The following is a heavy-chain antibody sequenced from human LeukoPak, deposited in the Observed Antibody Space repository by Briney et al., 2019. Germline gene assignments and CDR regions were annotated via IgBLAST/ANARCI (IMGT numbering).Heavy chain of an antibody. V-gene: IGHV4-4*07. D-gene: IGHD6-19*01. Sequence: SETLSLTCTVSGGSISSYYWSWIRQPAGKGLEWIGRIYTSGSTNYNPSLKSRVTMSVDTSKNQFSLKLSSVTAADTAVYYCAREDSSGWYDDNDAFDIWGQGTMVTVSS. CDR1: GGSISSYY. CDR2: IYTSGST. J-gene: IGHJ3*02. CDR3: AREDSSGWYDDNDAFDI.